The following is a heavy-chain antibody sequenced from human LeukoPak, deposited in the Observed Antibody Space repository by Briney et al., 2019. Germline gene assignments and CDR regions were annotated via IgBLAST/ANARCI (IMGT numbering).Heavy chain of an antibody. J-gene: IGHJ6*04. CDR3: ASPITMVRGPTPLYYGMDV. Sequence: SSVNVSCMASVCTFSSYASSRVRQAPGQGREWIGVIIPIFGTANYAQKFQGRVTITADESTSTAYMELSSLRSEDTAVYYCASPITMVRGPTPLYYGMDVWAKGPTVTVSS. V-gene: IGHV1-69*01. CDR2: IIPIFGTA. D-gene: IGHD3-10*01. CDR1: VCTFSSYA.